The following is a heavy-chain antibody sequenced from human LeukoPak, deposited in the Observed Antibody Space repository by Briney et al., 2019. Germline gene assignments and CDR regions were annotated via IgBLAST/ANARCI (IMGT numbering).Heavy chain of an antibody. CDR1: GFTFDDYA. Sequence: PGGSLRLSCAASGFTFDDYAMHWVRQAPGKGLEWVSGISWDSGSIGYADSVKGRFTISRDNAKNSLYLQMNSLRAEDTAVYYCARGSLGTIAVAGTLDYWGQGILVTVSS. CDR2: ISWDSGSI. CDR3: ARGSLGTIAVAGTLDY. D-gene: IGHD6-19*01. V-gene: IGHV3-9*01. J-gene: IGHJ4*02.